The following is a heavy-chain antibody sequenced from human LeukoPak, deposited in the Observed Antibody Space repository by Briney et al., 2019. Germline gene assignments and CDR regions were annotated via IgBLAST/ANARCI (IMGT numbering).Heavy chain of an antibody. CDR3: ARVYSGYDSAYFDY. D-gene: IGHD5-12*01. Sequence: ASVKVSCKASGYTFTSYGISWVRQAPGQGLEWMGWISAYSGNTNYAQKLQGRVTTTTDTSTSTAYTELRSLRSDDTAVYYCARVYSGYDSAYFDYWGQGTLVTVSS. J-gene: IGHJ4*02. V-gene: IGHV1-18*01. CDR2: ISAYSGNT. CDR1: GYTFTSYG.